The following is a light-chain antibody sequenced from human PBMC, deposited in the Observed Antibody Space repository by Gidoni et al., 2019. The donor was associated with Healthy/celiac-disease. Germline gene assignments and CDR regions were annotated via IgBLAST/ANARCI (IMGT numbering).Light chain of an antibody. Sequence: RVTITCRASQGISSYLAWYQQKPGKAPKLLIYAASTLQSGVPSRFSGSGSGTEFTLTISSLQPEDFATYYCQQLNSYPWTFXQXTKVEIK. CDR2: AAS. CDR3: QQLNSYPWT. V-gene: IGKV1-9*01. J-gene: IGKJ1*01. CDR1: QGISSY.